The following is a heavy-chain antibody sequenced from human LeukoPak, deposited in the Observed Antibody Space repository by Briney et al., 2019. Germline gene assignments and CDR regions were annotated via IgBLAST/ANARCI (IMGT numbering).Heavy chain of an antibody. D-gene: IGHD4-23*01. J-gene: IGHJ4*02. CDR1: GFHFATYW. V-gene: IGHV5-51*01. Sequence: GESLKISLKGFGFHFATYWIVWVRQMPGKGLEWMGIIYPGDSDTIYSPSFQGQVTISADKSTSTAHLQWSSLKASDTAIYYCLRREGNSHYDYWGQGALVTVSS. CDR2: IYPGDSDT. CDR3: LRREGNSHYDY.